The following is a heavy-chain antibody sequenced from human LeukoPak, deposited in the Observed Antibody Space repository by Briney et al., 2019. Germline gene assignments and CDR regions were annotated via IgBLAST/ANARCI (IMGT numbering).Heavy chain of an antibody. Sequence: GGSLRLSCAASGFTFDDYAMHWVRQAPGKGLEWVAFIRYVGGETFYAGSVKGRFTISRDNSKNTLSLQMNNLRTEDTAVYYCVKDLIRDLWFGESWSQGTLVTVSS. CDR2: IRYVGGET. V-gene: IGHV3-30*02. D-gene: IGHD3-10*01. J-gene: IGHJ5*02. CDR1: GFTFDDYA. CDR3: VKDLIRDLWFGES.